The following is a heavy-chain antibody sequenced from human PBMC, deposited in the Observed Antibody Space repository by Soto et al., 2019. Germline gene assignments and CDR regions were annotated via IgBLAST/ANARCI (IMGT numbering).Heavy chain of an antibody. CDR2: IWYDGSNK. CDR1: GFTFSSYG. D-gene: IGHD4-17*01. Sequence: GGSLRLSCAASGFTFSSYGMHWVRQAPGKGLEWVAVIWYDGSNKYYADSVKGRFTISRDNSKNTLYLQMNSLRAEDTAVYYCARVKGGRLRYYYGMDVWGQGTTVTV. CDR3: ARVKGGRLRYYYGMDV. V-gene: IGHV3-33*01. J-gene: IGHJ6*02.